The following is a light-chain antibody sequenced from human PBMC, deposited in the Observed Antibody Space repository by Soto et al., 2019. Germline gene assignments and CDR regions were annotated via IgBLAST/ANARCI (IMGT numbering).Light chain of an antibody. CDR1: SSDVGGYNY. J-gene: IGLJ1*01. CDR3: SSFTGGSTLVV. Sequence: QSALTQPASVSGSPGQSITISCTGTSSDVGGYNYVSWYQQHPGKAPKLMIYDVSNRPSGVSNRFSGSKSGNTASLTISGLQDEDDADYYCSSFTGGSTLVVFGTGTKLTVL. V-gene: IGLV2-14*03. CDR2: DVS.